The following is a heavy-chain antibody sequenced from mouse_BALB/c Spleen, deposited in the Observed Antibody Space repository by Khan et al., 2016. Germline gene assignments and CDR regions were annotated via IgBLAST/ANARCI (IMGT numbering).Heavy chain of an antibody. D-gene: IGHD1-1*01. CDR3: ARSTTVVAYCFDY. CDR2: INPGSGGT. V-gene: IGHV1-54*01. Sequence: QVQLKQSGAELVRPGTSVKVSCKASGYAFTNYLIEWVKQRPGQGLEWIGVINPGSGGTNYNEKFKGKATLTADKSSSTAYMQLSRLTSDDSAVYFCARSTTVVAYCFDYWGQGTTLTGSS. CDR1: GYAFTNYL. J-gene: IGHJ2*01.